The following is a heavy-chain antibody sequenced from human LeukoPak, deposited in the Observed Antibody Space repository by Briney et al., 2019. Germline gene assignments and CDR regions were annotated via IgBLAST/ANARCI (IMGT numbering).Heavy chain of an antibody. J-gene: IGHJ6*03. CDR2: IYYSGST. D-gene: IGHD5-24*01. Sequence: SETLSLTCTVSGGSISSYYWSWIRQPPGEGLEWIGYIYYSGSTNYNPSLKSRVTISVDTSKNQFSLKLSSVTAAETAVYYCAREGRYRYGYNEYHSYMDIWGKGTTVTVSS. CDR3: AREGRYRYGYNEYHSYMDI. CDR1: GGSISSYY. V-gene: IGHV4-59*01.